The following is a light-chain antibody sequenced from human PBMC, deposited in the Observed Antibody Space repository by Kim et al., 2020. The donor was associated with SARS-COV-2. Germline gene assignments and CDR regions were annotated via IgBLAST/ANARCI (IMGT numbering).Light chain of an antibody. V-gene: IGLV3-19*01. CDR1: SLRSYY. Sequence: SSELTQDPAVSVALGHTVRITCQGDSLRSYYASWYQQKPGQAPIVVISGKNNRPSGIPDRFSGSSSGNTASLTITGAQAEDEADYCCSSRDSNGYVLFGGGTQLTVL. CDR3: SSRDSNGYVL. CDR2: GKN. J-gene: IGLJ2*01.